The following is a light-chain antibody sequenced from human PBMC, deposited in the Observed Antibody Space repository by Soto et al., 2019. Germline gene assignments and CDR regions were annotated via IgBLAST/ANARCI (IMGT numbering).Light chain of an antibody. V-gene: IGLV3-21*04. CDR2: YDR. Sequence: SSELTQPPSVSVAPGKTARITCGGNNIGSKTVHWYQQRPAQAPVVVIYYDRDRPSGIPERFSGSNSGNTATLTISRVEAGDEADYYCQVWDSHSDHYVFGTGTKVTVL. CDR1: NIGSKT. J-gene: IGLJ1*01. CDR3: QVWDSHSDHYV.